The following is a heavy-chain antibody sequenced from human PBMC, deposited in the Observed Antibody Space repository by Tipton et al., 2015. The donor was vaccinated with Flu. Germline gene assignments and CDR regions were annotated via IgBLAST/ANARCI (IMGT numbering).Heavy chain of an antibody. CDR2: IIPILGIA. CDR3: ASPLPGDYYGPFDF. CDR1: GGTFSSYS. Sequence: QLVQSGAEVKKPGSSVKVSCKASGGTFSSYSIGWVRQAPGQGLEWMGRIIPILGIANYAQKLQGRVTITADKSSSTAYMELSSLRSEDTAVYYCASPLPGDYYGPFDFWGQGTLITVSS. D-gene: IGHD4-17*01. V-gene: IGHV1-69*09. J-gene: IGHJ4*02.